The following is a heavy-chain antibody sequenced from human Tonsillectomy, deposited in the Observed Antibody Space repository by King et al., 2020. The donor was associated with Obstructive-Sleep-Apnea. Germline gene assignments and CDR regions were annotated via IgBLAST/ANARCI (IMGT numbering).Heavy chain of an antibody. J-gene: IGHJ5*02. CDR1: GGSISSSSYY. Sequence: QLQESGPGLVKPSETLSLTCTVSGGSISSSSYYWGWIRQPPGKGLEWIGSIYYSGSTYYTPSLKSLVTISVDTSKNQFTLKLSSVTAPDTSVYYCARLRITMIVVPPPNWFDPWGQGTLVTVSS. CDR2: IYYSGST. V-gene: IGHV4-39*01. D-gene: IGHD3-22*01. CDR3: ARLRITMIVVPPPNWFDP.